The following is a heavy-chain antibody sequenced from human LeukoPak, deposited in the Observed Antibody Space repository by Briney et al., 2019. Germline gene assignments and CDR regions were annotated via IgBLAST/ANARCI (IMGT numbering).Heavy chain of an antibody. J-gene: IGHJ4*02. CDR1: GFTFSSYS. V-gene: IGHV3-23*01. CDR3: AKFADLRGYSGYDSEDY. CDR2: ISGSGGST. Sequence: GGSLRLSCAASGFTFSSYSMTWVRQAPGKGLEWVSAISGSGGSTYYADSVKGRFTISRDNSKNTLYLQMNSLRAEDTAVYYCAKFADLRGYSGYDSEDYWGQGTLVTVSS. D-gene: IGHD5-12*01.